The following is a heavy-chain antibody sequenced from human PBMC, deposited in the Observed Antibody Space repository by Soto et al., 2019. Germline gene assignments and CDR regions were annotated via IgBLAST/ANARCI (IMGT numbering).Heavy chain of an antibody. J-gene: IGHJ6*02. CDR3: AREGNSYSGMDV. CDR1: GYTFTSYY. Sequence: QVQLMQSGAEVKKPGASVRVSCVASGYTFTSYYMHWVRQALGQGLEWLGVIKLSGGSTTYAQRFQGRVTVTRDTSTSTVYMELRSLRSEDTAVYHCAREGNSYSGMDVWGQGTTVTVS. V-gene: IGHV1-46*01. CDR2: IKLSGGST.